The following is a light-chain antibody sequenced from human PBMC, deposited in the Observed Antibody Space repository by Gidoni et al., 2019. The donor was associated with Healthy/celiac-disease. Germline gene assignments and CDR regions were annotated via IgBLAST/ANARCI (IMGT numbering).Light chain of an antibody. J-gene: IGKJ2*04. CDR3: QQRSNWPPGGS. CDR2: DAS. V-gene: IGKV3-11*01. CDR1: QSVSSY. Sequence: EIVLTQSPATLSLSPGERATLSCKASQSVSSYSAWYQQKPGQAPRLLIYDASNRATGIPARFSGSGSGTDFTLTISSLEPEDFAVYYCQQRSNWPPGGSFGQGTKLEIK.